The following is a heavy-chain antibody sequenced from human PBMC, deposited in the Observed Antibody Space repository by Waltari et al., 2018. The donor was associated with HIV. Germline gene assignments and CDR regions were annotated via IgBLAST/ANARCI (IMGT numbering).Heavy chain of an antibody. D-gene: IGHD2-2*01. CDR2: IWFDGKKT. J-gene: IGHJ6*02. V-gene: IGHV3-33*03. CDR1: GFNFTGFG. Sequence: QVQLVESGGGVVQPGTALRPSCVASGFNFTGFGRTRVRQAPGKGLEWLAVIWFDGKKTLYPESMRGRITISRDNSRNALFLQMNSLTAGDTATYYCVREKGSSTGHYYGMDVWGQGTTVTVSS. CDR3: VREKGSSTGHYYGMDV.